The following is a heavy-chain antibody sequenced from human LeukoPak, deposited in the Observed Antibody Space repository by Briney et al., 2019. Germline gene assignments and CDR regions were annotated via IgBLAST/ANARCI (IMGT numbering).Heavy chain of an antibody. J-gene: IGHJ4*02. CDR3: ATESFDY. CDR1: GFTFTSYW. CDR2: INADGSST. Sequence: GGSLRLSCAASGFTFTSYWMHWVCQAPGKGLVWVSRINADGSSTNYADSVKGRFTISRDNAKNTLYLQMNSLRAEDTAVYYCATESFDYWGQGTLVTASS. V-gene: IGHV3-74*01.